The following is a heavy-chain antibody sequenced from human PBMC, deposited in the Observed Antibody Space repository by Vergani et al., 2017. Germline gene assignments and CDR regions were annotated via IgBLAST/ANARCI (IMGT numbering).Heavy chain of an antibody. CDR1: GGSVSSGSYY. Sequence: QVQLQESGPGLVKPSETLSLTCTVSGGSVSSGSYYWGWIRQPPGKGLEWIGSIYYSGSTYYNPSLKSRVTISVDTSKNQFSLKLSSVTAADTAVYYCARETLESKYYGSGSYAFDYWGQGTLVTVSS. CDR3: ARETLESKYYGSGSYAFDY. V-gene: IGHV4-39*07. CDR2: IYYSGST. D-gene: IGHD3-10*01. J-gene: IGHJ4*02.